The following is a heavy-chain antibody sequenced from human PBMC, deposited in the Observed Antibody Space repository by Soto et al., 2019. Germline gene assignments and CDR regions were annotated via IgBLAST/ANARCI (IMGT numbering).Heavy chain of an antibody. CDR1: GFTFSSYA. J-gene: IGHJ4*02. V-gene: IGHV3-64D*09. CDR2: ISSNGGST. Sequence: GGSLRLSCSASGFTFSSYAMHWVRQAPGKGLEYVSAISSNGGSTYYADSVKGRFTISRDNSKNTLYLQMSSLRAEDTAVYYCVKDPVDTAMVTEAYFDYWGQGTLVTVSS. D-gene: IGHD5-18*01. CDR3: VKDPVDTAMVTEAYFDY.